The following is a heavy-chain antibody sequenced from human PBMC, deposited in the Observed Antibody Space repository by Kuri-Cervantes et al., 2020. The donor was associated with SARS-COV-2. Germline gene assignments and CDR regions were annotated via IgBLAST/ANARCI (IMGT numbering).Heavy chain of an antibody. Sequence: GSLRLSCTVSGGSISSYYWSWIRQPPGKGLEWIGYIYYSGSTYYNPSLKSRVTISVDTSKNQFSLKLSSVTAADTAVYYCARGAYCSSTSCYNENYFDYWGQGTLVTVSS. V-gene: IGHV4-59*12. D-gene: IGHD2-2*02. CDR2: IYYSGST. J-gene: IGHJ4*02. CDR3: ARGAYCSSTSCYNENYFDY. CDR1: GGSISSYY.